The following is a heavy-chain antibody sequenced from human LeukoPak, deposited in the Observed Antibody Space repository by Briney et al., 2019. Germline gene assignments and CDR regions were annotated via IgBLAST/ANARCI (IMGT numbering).Heavy chain of an antibody. J-gene: IGHJ4*02. CDR3: AGHHPRNTVDF. V-gene: IGHV4-34*01. CDR1: GGSFSGYY. D-gene: IGHD2-8*02. CDR2: INHSGST. Sequence: SETLSLTCVVYGGSFSGYYWSWLRQPPGKGLAWIGEINHSGSTNYNPSLMSRVTISVDTSKNQFSLKLSSVTAAGTAVYYCAGHHPRNTVDFWGQGTLVTVSS.